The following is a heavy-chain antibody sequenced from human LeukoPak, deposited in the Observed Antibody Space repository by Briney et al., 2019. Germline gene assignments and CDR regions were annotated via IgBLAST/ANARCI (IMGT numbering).Heavy chain of an antibody. CDR3: AKVLPDY. J-gene: IGHJ4*02. CDR2: ISSSSSSTI. CDR1: GFTFSSYS. V-gene: IGHV3-48*01. Sequence: GGSLRLSCAASGFTFSSYSMNWVRQAPGKGLEWVSYISSSSSSTIYYADSVKGRFTISRDNSKNTLYLQMNSLRAEDTAVYYCAKVLPDYWGQGTLVTVSS.